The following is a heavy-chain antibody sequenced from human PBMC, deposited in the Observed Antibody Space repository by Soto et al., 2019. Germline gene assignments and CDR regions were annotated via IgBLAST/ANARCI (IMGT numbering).Heavy chain of an antibody. V-gene: IGHV3-15*07. CDR1: GFTFSNAW. D-gene: IGHD3-22*01. CDR3: TSFHYYDSSGYYEFSIN. Sequence: GGSLRLSCAASGFTFSNAWMNWVRQAPGKGLEWVGRIKSKTDGGTTDYAAPVKGRFTISRDDSKNTLYLQMNSLKTEDTAVYYCTSFHYYDSSGYYEFSINWGQGTLVTVSS. CDR2: IKSKTDGGTT. J-gene: IGHJ4*02.